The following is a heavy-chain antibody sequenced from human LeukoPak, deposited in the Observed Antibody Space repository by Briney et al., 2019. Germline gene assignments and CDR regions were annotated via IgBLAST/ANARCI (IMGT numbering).Heavy chain of an antibody. CDR3: ARFGSGSPIDY. V-gene: IGHV3-74*01. Sequence: PGGSLRLSCVVSGFTFSTSWMHWVRQVPGKGLRWVSRIKSDGSNSGYADSVKGRFTISIDNAKNTLYLQMNSLRAEDTAVYYCARFGSGSPIDYWGQGTLVTVSS. CDR2: IKSDGSNS. CDR1: GFTFSTSW. J-gene: IGHJ4*02. D-gene: IGHD3-10*01.